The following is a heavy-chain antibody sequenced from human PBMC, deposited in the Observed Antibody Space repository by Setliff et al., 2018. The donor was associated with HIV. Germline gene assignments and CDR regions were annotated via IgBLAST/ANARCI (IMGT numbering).Heavy chain of an antibody. Sequence: PGGSLRLSCAASGFTFDDYAMHWVRQVPGKGLEWVSLISWGGGSTYYSDSVKGRFTISRDNRKNSLFLQMNSLRAEDTAFYYCAKDTYTNGWHTSNFYHYGLEVWGQGTTVTVSS. V-gene: IGHV3-43D*03. CDR3: AKDTYTNGWHTSNFYHYGLEV. J-gene: IGHJ6*02. CDR1: GFTFDDYA. D-gene: IGHD6-19*01. CDR2: ISWGGGST.